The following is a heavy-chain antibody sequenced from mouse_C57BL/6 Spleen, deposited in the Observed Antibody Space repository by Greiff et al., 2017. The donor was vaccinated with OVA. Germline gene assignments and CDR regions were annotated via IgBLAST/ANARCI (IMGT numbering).Heavy chain of an antibody. D-gene: IGHD2-1*01. V-gene: IGHV6-6*01. CDR3: THKIYYGNQFIDY. CDR2: IRNKANNHAT. J-gene: IGHJ2*01. CDR1: GFTFSDAW. Sequence: VQLKESGGGLVQPGGSMKLSCAASGFTFSDAWMDWVRQSPEKGLEWVAEIRNKANNHATYYAESVKGRFTISRDDSKSSVYLQMNSLRAEDTGIYYGTHKIYYGNQFIDYWGQGTTLTVSS.